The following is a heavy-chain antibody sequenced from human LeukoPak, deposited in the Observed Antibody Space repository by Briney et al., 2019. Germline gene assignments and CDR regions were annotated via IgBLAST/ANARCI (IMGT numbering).Heavy chain of an antibody. Sequence: GASVKVSCKASGYTFTSYGISWVRQAPGQGLEWMGWISAYNGNTNYAQKLQGRVTMTTDTSTSTAYMELRSLRSDDTAVYYCARVGTSIAVAEGFDYWGQGTLVTVSS. J-gene: IGHJ4*02. CDR1: GYTFTSYG. V-gene: IGHV1-18*01. D-gene: IGHD6-19*01. CDR3: ARVGTSIAVAEGFDY. CDR2: ISAYNGNT.